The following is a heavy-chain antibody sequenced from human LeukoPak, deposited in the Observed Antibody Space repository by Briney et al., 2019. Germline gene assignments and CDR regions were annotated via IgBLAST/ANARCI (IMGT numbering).Heavy chain of an antibody. CDR1: GFAFSTYA. J-gene: IGHJ4*02. CDR2: ISASGGST. Sequence: PGGSLRLSCAASGFAFSTYAMSWVRQAPGKGLEWVSSISASGGSTYHADSVKGRFTISRDNSRNTLYLQMNSLRAEDTAVYYCAKDWGFQYASGSYCDYWGQGTQVTVSS. V-gene: IGHV3-23*01. CDR3: AKDWGFQYASGSYCDY. D-gene: IGHD3-10*01.